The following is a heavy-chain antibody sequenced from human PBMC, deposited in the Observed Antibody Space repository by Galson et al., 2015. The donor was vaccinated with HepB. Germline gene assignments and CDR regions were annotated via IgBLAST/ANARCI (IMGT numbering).Heavy chain of an antibody. J-gene: IGHJ4*02. CDR1: GFTFRSYW. D-gene: IGHD1-26*01. CDR3: ARVRVGATRLYYFDY. V-gene: IGHV3-7*03. CDR2: IKQDGGET. Sequence: SLRLSCAASGFTFRSYWMSWVRQAPGKGLEWVANIKQDGGETYYVDSVKGRFTISRDNGKNSLYLQVNSLTVEDTAVYYCARVRVGATRLYYFDYWGQGTLVTVSS.